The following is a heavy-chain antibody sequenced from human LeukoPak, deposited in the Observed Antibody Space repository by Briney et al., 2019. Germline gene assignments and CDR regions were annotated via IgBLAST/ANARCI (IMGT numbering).Heavy chain of an antibody. D-gene: IGHD3-3*01. V-gene: IGHV5-51*01. CDR2: IYPGDSDT. Sequence: PGESLKISCKGSGYSFTSYWIGWVRQMPGKGLEWMGIIYPGDSDTRYSPSFQGQVTISADKSISTAYLQWSSLKASDTAMYYCARQAPLSGVVTPYWYFDLWGRGTLVTVSS. CDR1: GYSFTSYW. CDR3: ARQAPLSGVVTPYWYFDL. J-gene: IGHJ2*01.